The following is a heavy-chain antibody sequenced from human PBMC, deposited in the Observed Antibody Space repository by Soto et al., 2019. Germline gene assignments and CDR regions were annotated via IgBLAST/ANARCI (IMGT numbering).Heavy chain of an antibody. V-gene: IGHV4-31*03. D-gene: IGHD3-10*01. CDR1: GGSISSGGYY. CDR2: IYYSGST. Sequence: SETLSLTCTVSGGSISSGGYYWSWIRQHPGKGLEWIGYIYYSGSTYYNPSLKSRVTISVDTSKSQFSLKLSSVTAADTAVYYCVGSSGYYYMDVWGKGTTVTVSS. CDR3: VGSSGYYYMDV. J-gene: IGHJ6*03.